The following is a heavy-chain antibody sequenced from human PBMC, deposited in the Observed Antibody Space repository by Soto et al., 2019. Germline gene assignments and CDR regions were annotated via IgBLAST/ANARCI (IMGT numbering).Heavy chain of an antibody. V-gene: IGHV1-69*12. CDR1: GGTFSSYA. CDR2: IIPIFGTA. D-gene: IGHD5-12*01. Sequence: QVQLVQSGAEVKKPGSSVKVSCKASGGTFSSYAISWVRQAPGQGLEWMGGIIPIFGTANYAQKFQGRVTITADESTSTDYMELSRLRSEDTAVYYCARETRRWLQAGGGYYGMDVWGQGTTVTVSS. CDR3: ARETRRWLQAGGGYYGMDV. J-gene: IGHJ6*02.